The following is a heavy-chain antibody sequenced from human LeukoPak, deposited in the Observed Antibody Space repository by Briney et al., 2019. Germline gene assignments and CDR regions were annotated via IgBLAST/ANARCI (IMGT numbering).Heavy chain of an antibody. CDR1: GFTFSSYS. V-gene: IGHV3-21*01. CDR3: ARDRFGGSSDFDY. J-gene: IGHJ4*02. Sequence: PGGSLRLSCAASGFTFSSYSMNWVRQAPGKGLEWVSSISSSSSYIYYADSVKGRLTISRDNAKNSLYLQMNSLRAEDTAVYYCARDRFGGSSDFDYWGQGTLVTVSS. D-gene: IGHD6-6*01. CDR2: ISSSSSYI.